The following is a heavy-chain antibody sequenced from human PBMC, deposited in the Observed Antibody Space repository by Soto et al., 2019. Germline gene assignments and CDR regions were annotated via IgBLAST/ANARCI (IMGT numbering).Heavy chain of an antibody. CDR1: GFPFSRYA. CDR2: TSSDGGQT. J-gene: IGHJ4*02. Sequence: GGSLRLSCAASGFPFSRYAMSWVRQTPGKGLERVAVTSSDGGQTYYAESVEGRFTISRDNSINTLYLQMNSLRPDDTAVYYCARVSSDSVVVIEATAGPYDYWGRGTLVTVSS. D-gene: IGHD2-21*01. V-gene: IGHV3-30-3*01. CDR3: ARVSSDSVVVIEATAGPYDY.